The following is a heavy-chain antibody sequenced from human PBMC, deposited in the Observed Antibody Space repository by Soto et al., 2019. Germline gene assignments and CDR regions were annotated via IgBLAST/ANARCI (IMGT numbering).Heavy chain of an antibody. J-gene: IGHJ6*02. D-gene: IGHD2-15*01. CDR3: ARAGYCSGDSCFYGMDV. V-gene: IGHV3-48*02. Sequence: EVQLVESGGGLVQPGGSLRLSCAASGFTFSTYGVNWVRQAPGKGLEWVSYISSSSGSMYYADSVKGRFTISRDNAKNSLYLQMSSLRDEDTAVYYCARAGYCSGDSCFYGMDVWGQGTTVTVSS. CDR2: ISSSSGSM. CDR1: GFTFSTYG.